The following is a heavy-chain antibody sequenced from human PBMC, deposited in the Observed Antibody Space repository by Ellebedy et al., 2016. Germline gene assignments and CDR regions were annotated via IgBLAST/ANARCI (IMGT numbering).Heavy chain of an antibody. CDR2: ISYDGSNK. CDR3: ARDREWGTTGALDAFDI. V-gene: IGHV3-30-3*01. CDR1: GFTFSSYA. J-gene: IGHJ3*02. Sequence: GESLKISCAASGFTFSSYAMHWVRQAPGKGLEWVAVISYDGSNKYYADSVKGRFTISRDNSKNTLYLQMNSLRAEDTAVYYCARDREWGTTGALDAFDIWGQGTMVTVSS. D-gene: IGHD3-16*01.